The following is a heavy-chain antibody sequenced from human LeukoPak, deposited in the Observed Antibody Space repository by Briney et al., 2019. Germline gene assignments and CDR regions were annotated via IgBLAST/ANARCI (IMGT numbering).Heavy chain of an antibody. CDR2: INHSGST. D-gene: IGHD2-2*01. V-gene: IGHV4-34*01. CDR1: GGSFSGYY. Sequence: SETLSLTCAVYGGSFSGYYWSWIRQPPGKGLEWIGEINHSGSTNYNPSLKSRVTISVDTSKNQFPLKLSSVTAADTAVYYCARDRGYQLKPNWFDPWGQGTLVTVSS. CDR3: ARDRGYQLKPNWFDP. J-gene: IGHJ5*02.